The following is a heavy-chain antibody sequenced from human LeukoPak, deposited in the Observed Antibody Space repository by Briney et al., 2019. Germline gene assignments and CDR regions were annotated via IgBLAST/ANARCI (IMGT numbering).Heavy chain of an antibody. Sequence: SETLSLTCTVSGGSISSYYWSWIRQPPGKGLEWIGYIYYSGSTNYNPSLKSRVTISVDTSKNQFSLKLSSVTAADTAVYYCARVVYDSSGYYYVFDYWGQGTLVTVSS. CDR1: GGSISSYY. J-gene: IGHJ4*02. CDR3: ARVVYDSSGYYYVFDY. V-gene: IGHV4-59*01. D-gene: IGHD3-22*01. CDR2: IYYSGST.